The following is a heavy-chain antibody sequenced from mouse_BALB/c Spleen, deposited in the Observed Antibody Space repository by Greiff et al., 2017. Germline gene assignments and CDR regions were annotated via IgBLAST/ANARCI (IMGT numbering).Heavy chain of an antibody. CDR1: GFTFNTYA. Sequence: EVKLVESGGGLVQPKGSLKLSCAASGFTFNTYAMNWVRQAPGKGLEWVARIRSKSNNYATYYADSVKDRFTISRDDSQSMLYLQMNNLKTEDTAMYYCVRHYYGFAYWGQGTLVTVSA. J-gene: IGHJ3*01. CDR2: IRSKSNNYAT. D-gene: IGHD1-2*01. CDR3: VRHYYGFAY. V-gene: IGHV10-1*02.